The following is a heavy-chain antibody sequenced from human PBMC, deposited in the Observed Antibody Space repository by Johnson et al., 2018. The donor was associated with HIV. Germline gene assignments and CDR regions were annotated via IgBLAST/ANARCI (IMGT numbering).Heavy chain of an antibody. V-gene: IGHV3-30*02. CDR3: ARVNGDHGAFDI. Sequence: QVQLVESGGGVVQPGGSLRLSCVASGFTFSSYGMHWVRQAPGKGLEWGAFIQYDESDKYYEDSVKGRFTISRDNSKKTLSLQMNSLRAEDTALYYCARVNGDHGAFDIWGQGTMVTVSS. CDR2: IQYDESDK. J-gene: IGHJ3*02. CDR1: GFTFSSYG. D-gene: IGHD4-17*01.